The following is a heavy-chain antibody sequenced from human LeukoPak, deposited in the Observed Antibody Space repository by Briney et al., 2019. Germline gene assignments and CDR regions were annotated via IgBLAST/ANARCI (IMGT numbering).Heavy chain of an antibody. CDR3: AKERRGRGRKPLNDAFDI. V-gene: IGHV3-23*01. CDR2: ISGSGGST. D-gene: IGHD3-16*01. Sequence: PGGSLRLSCAASGFTFSSYAMSWVRQAPGKGLEWVSAISGSGGSTYYADSVKGRFTISRDNSKNTLYLQMNSLRAEDTAVYYCAKERRGRGRKPLNDAFDIWGQGTMVTVSS. J-gene: IGHJ3*02. CDR1: GFTFSSYA.